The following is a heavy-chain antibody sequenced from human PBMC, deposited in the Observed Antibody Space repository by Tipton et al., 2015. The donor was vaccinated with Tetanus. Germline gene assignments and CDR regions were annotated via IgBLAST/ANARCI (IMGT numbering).Heavy chain of an antibody. J-gene: IGHJ5*02. CDR2: IYYSGST. CDR1: GGSIGSGGNY. D-gene: IGHD6-6*01. Sequence: TLSLTCTVSGGSIGSGGNYWSWIRQHPGKGLEWIGNIYYSGSTYYNPSLKSRVTISVDASKNQFSLELTSVTAADTAVYYCARVGLVMAARRRNWFDPWGQGTLVTVSS. CDR3: ARVGLVMAARRRNWFDP. V-gene: IGHV4-30-4*01.